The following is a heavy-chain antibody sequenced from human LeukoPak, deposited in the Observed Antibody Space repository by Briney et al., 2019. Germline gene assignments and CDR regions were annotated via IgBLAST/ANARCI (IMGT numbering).Heavy chain of an antibody. CDR3: ARIGAGSSRDY. D-gene: IGHD6-13*01. J-gene: IGHJ4*02. CDR2: IVGSSST. Sequence: PGGSLRLSCAASGFTFSTFAMPWVRQAPGKGLEWVSSIVGSSSTYYADSLKGRFTISRDNAKNSLYLQMNSLRAEDTAVYYCARIGAGSSRDYWGQGTLVTVSS. V-gene: IGHV3-21*01. CDR1: GFTFSTFA.